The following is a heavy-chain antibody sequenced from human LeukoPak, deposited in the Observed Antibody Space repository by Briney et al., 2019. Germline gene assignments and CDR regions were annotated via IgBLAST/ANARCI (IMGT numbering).Heavy chain of an antibody. V-gene: IGHV3-23*01. CDR3: ANDCSSTSCHQGLFDY. CDR2: ISGGGGST. Sequence: GGSLRLSCAASGFTFSSYAMSWVRQAPGKGLEWVSAISGGGGSTYYADSVKGRFTISRDNSKNTLYLQMNSLRAEDTAVYYCANDCSSTSCHQGLFDYWGQGTLVTVSS. CDR1: GFTFSSYA. D-gene: IGHD2-2*01. J-gene: IGHJ4*02.